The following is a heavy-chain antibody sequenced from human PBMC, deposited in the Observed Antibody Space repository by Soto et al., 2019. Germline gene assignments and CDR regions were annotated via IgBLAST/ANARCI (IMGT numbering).Heavy chain of an antibody. Sequence: TSEPLSLTCAVSGGSISNSNWSSWARQPPGNGLEWIGEIYLSGSTNYNPSLKSRVTISVDKSKNQFSPKLSSVTAAVTAVYYCARAAAVFYYYGMDVWGQGTTVT. V-gene: IGHV4-4*02. J-gene: IGHJ6*02. CDR2: IYLSGST. CDR1: GGSISNSNW. D-gene: IGHD6-13*01. CDR3: ARAAAVFYYYGMDV.